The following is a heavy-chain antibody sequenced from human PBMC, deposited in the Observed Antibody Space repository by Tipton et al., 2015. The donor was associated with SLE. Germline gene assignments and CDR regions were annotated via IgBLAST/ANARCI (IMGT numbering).Heavy chain of an antibody. CDR1: GGSFSGYY. J-gene: IGHJ4*02. Sequence: GLVKPSETLSLTCAVYGGSFSGYYWSWIRQHPGKGLEWIGYIYYSGSTYYNPSLKSRVTISVDTSKNQFSLKLSSVTAADTAVYYCARDGGEYYFDYWGQGTLVTVSS. CDR3: ARDGGEYYFDY. CDR2: IYYSGST. D-gene: IGHD3-10*01. V-gene: IGHV4-31*11.